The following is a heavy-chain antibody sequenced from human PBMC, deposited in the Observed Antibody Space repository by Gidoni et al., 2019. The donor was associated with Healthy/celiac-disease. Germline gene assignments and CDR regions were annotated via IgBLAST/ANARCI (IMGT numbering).Heavy chain of an antibody. CDR2: ISCSGGST. CDR1: GFTFSSYA. CDR3: AKDHYDILTGYQIDY. Sequence: EVQLLESGGGLVQPGGSLRLSCAASGFTFSSYARSWVRQAPGKGLEWVSAISCSGGSTYYADSVKGRFTISRDNSKNTLYLQMNSLRAEDTAVYYCAKDHYDILTGYQIDYWGQGTLVTVSS. V-gene: IGHV3-23*01. D-gene: IGHD3-9*01. J-gene: IGHJ4*02.